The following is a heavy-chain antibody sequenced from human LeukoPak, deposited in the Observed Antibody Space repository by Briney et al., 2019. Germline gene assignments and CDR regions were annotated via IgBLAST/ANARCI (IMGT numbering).Heavy chain of an antibody. CDR3: AKDREGIAVAGPFDY. CDR1: GFTFSTYS. Sequence: GGSLRLSCAASGFTFSTYSMNWVRQAPGKGLEWVSSISGSSSYIPYADSVKGRFTISRDNAKNSLYLQMNSLRAEDTAVYYCAKDREGIAVAGPFDYWGQGTLVTVSS. J-gene: IGHJ4*02. V-gene: IGHV3-21*04. D-gene: IGHD6-19*01. CDR2: ISGSSSYI.